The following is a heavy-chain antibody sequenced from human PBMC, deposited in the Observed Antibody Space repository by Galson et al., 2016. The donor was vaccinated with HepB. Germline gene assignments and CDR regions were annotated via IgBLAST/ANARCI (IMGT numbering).Heavy chain of an antibody. CDR1: GFTFDDYA. J-gene: IGHJ4*01. Sequence: SLRLSCAASGFTFDDYAMHWVRQPPGKGLEWVASISWNSDSIGYADSVKGRFTISRDNAKNSLYLEMNSLRPEDTALYYCAKDFGDYYGSGTFLTYFDFWCPGTRVTVSS. D-gene: IGHD3-10*01. CDR2: ISWNSDSI. CDR3: AKDFGDYYGSGTFLTYFDF. V-gene: IGHV3-9*01.